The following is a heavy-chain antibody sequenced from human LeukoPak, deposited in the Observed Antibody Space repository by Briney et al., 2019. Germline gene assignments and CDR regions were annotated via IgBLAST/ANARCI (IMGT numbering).Heavy chain of an antibody. CDR1: GFTFSSYG. CDR2: ISYDGSNK. Sequence: GGSLRLSCAASGFTFSSYGMHWVRQAPGKGLEWVAVISYDGSNKYYADSVKGRFTISRDNSKNTLYLQMNSLRAEDTAVYYCAKGQLAYCGGDCYSNYFDYWGQGTLVTVSS. CDR3: AKGQLAYCGGDCYSNYFDY. D-gene: IGHD2-21*02. J-gene: IGHJ4*02. V-gene: IGHV3-30*18.